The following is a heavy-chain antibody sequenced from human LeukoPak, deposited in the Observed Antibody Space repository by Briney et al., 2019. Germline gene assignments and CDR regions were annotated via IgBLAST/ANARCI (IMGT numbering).Heavy chain of an antibody. CDR3: ARAIPGGSGTFDY. Sequence: KPSETLSLTCAVYGGSFSGYYWSWIRQPPGKGLEWIGEINHSGSTNYNPSLKSRVTISVDASKNQFSLKLSSVTAADTAVYYCARAIPGGSGTFDYWGQGTLVTVSS. V-gene: IGHV4-34*01. CDR2: INHSGST. D-gene: IGHD3-10*01. CDR1: GGSFSGYY. J-gene: IGHJ4*02.